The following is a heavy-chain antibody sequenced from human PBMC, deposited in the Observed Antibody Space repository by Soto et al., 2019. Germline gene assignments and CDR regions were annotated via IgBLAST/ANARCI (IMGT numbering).Heavy chain of an antibody. CDR3: ARRPYCGGDCYTREAEYFQH. V-gene: IGHV3-30-3*01. CDR1: GFTFSSYA. Sequence: GGSLRLSCAASGFTFSSYAMHWVRQAPGKGLEWVAVISYDGSNKYYADSVKGRFTISRDNSKNTLYLQMNSLRAEDTAVYYCARRPYCGGDCYTREAEYFQHWGQGTLVTVSS. D-gene: IGHD2-21*02. J-gene: IGHJ1*01. CDR2: ISYDGSNK.